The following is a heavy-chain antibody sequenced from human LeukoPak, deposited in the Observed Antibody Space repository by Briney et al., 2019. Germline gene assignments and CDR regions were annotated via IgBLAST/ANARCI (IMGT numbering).Heavy chain of an antibody. D-gene: IGHD6-19*01. V-gene: IGHV3-23*01. J-gene: IGHJ6*03. CDR2: VSTTGGST. CDR3: AKCSGWFVRGKDYYYYYMDV. CDR1: GFTFSSYV. Sequence: GGTLRLSCAASGFTFSSYVMSWVRQAPGKGLEWVSTVSTTGGSTYYADSVKGRFTISRDNSKDTLYLQMNSLRAEDTAVYYCAKCSGWFVRGKDYYYYYMDVWGKGTTVTVSS.